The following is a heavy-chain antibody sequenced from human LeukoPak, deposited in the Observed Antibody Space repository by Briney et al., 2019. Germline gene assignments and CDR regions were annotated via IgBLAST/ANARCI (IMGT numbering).Heavy chain of an antibody. CDR1: GFTFSSYG. Sequence: PGRSLRLSCAASGFTFSSYGMHWVRQAPGKGLEWVAVIWYDGSNKYYADSVKGRFTISRDNSKNTLYLQMNSLRAEDTAVYYCARDGYCRGGSCRRGGWFDPWGQGTLVTVSS. CDR2: IWYDGSNK. CDR3: ARDGYCRGGSCRRGGWFDP. J-gene: IGHJ5*02. V-gene: IGHV3-33*01. D-gene: IGHD2-15*01.